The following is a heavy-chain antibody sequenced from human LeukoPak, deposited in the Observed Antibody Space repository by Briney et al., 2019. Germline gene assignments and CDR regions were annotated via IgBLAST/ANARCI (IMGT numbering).Heavy chain of an antibody. CDR1: GGSISSSSYY. J-gene: IGHJ4*02. Sequence: KSSETLSLTCTVSGGSISSSSYYWGWIRQPPGKGLEWIGSIYHSGSTYYNPSLKSRVTIAVETSKNQFSLKLSSVTAADKAVYYCARRRSGWFFDYWGQGTLVTVSS. CDR3: ARRRSGWFFDY. CDR2: IYHSGST. V-gene: IGHV4-39*07. D-gene: IGHD6-19*01.